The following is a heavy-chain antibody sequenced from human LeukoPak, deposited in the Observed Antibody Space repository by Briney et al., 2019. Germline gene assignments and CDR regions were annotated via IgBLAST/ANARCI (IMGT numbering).Heavy chain of an antibody. CDR2: ISAYNGNT. D-gene: IGHD2/OR15-2a*01. CDR3: ARGTFWFDP. J-gene: IGHJ5*02. Sequence: ASVKVSCKASGYTFTGYYMHWVRQAPGQGLEWMGWISAYNGNTNYAQKFHGRVTMTTDTSTNTAYMELKSLRSDDTAVYYCARGTFWFDPWGQGTLVTVSS. V-gene: IGHV1-18*04. CDR1: GYTFTGYY.